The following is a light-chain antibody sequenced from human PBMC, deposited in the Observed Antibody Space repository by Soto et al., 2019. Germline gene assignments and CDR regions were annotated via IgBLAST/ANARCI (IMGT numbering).Light chain of an antibody. J-gene: IGKJ1*01. V-gene: IGKV3-20*01. CDR3: QQYGSSPWT. Sequence: EIVLTQSPGTLSLSTAERATLSCRASQSVSSSYLARYQQKPGQAPRLLIYGASIRATSIPDRFSGSGSGTDFTLTIISLEPEDFAVYSCQQYGSSPWTFDQRTKVEVK. CDR2: GAS. CDR1: QSVSSSY.